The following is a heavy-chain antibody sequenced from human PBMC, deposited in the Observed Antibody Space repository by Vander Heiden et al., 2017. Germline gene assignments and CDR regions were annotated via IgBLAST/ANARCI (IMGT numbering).Heavy chain of an antibody. Sequence: EVQLVQSGAEVKKPGASLTISCKVSGYRFPSYWIGGGRQMPGKGLEWMGIIYPGDSGTRYSPSFQGQVTISADKSISTAYLQWSSLKASDTAMYYCARRGDSSGWYYFDYWGQGTLVTVSS. CDR3: ARRGDSSGWYYFDY. J-gene: IGHJ4*02. CDR1: GYRFPSYW. CDR2: IYPGDSGT. V-gene: IGHV5-51*01. D-gene: IGHD6-19*01.